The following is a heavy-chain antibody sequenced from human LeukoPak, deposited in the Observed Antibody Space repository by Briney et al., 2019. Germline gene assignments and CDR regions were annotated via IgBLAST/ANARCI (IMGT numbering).Heavy chain of an antibody. CDR2: ISYSGGT. CDR1: GGSISTGGYY. V-gene: IGHV4-30-4*01. CDR3: ATTSKYIGSGRDDSFDI. Sequence: SQTLSLTCTVSGGSISTGGYYWSWIRQPPGKGLEWIGYISYSGGTYYNPSLKSRVSVSADASKSQFSLKMISMTAADTAVYYCATTSKYIGSGRDDSFDIWGQGTMVTVSS. D-gene: IGHD3-10*01. J-gene: IGHJ3*02.